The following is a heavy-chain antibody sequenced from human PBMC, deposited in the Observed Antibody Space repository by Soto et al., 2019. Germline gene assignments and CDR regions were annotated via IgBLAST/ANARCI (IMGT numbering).Heavy chain of an antibody. CDR1: GGSIRSYY. CDR3: ARDADEYRGNSPTIYI. D-gene: IGHD2-21*02. Sequence: QVQLQESGPGLVKPSETLSLTCTVSGGSIRSYYWSWIRQPPGKGLEWIGYVYHSETTNYNPSLKSRVTISVGTHKRQFSLTLTSVSAADTAVYYCARDADEYRGNSPTIYIWGPGTMVTVSS. CDR2: VYHSETT. V-gene: IGHV4-59*01. J-gene: IGHJ3*02.